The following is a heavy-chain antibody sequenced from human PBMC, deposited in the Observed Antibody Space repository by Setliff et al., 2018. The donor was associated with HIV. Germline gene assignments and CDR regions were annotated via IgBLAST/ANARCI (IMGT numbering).Heavy chain of an antibody. Sequence: GGSLRLSCAASGFIFGDYAIHCVRQAPGKGLEWVAAVSYDGTKTYYADSVKGRFTLSRDNSKDTAFLQMNSLTVEDTAVYYCTRDPRVDAFDIWGRGTVVTVSS. CDR3: TRDPRVDAFDI. V-gene: IGHV3-30*04. CDR1: GFIFGDYA. CDR2: VSYDGTKT. J-gene: IGHJ3*02.